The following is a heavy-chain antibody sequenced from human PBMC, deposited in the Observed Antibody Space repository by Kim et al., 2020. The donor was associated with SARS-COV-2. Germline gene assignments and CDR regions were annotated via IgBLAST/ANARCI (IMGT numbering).Heavy chain of an antibody. D-gene: IGHD1-20*01. V-gene: IGHV1-69*13. CDR3: ARDHSITGTTLWGDAFDI. Sequence: SVKVSCKASGGTFSSYAISWVRQAPGQGLEWMGGIIPIFGTANYAQKFQGRVTITADESTSTAYMELSSLRSEDTAVYYCARDHSITGTTLWGDAFDIWGQGTMVTVSS. CDR2: IIPIFGTA. J-gene: IGHJ3*02. CDR1: GGTFSSYA.